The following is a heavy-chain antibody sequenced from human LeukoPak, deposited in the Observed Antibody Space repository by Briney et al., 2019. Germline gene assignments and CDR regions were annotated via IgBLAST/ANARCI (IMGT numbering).Heavy chain of an antibody. J-gene: IGHJ4*02. CDR3: ARDSIAVAGTIDY. D-gene: IGHD6-19*01. CDR2: ISSNGGST. V-gene: IGHV3-64*01. CDR1: GCTFSSYA. Sequence: TGGSLRLSCAASGCTFSSYAMHCMRKPRGKGLKYISDISSNGGSTYYANSVKGRFTISRDNSKNTLYLQMGSLRAEDMAVYYCARDSIAVAGTIDYWGQGTLVTVSS.